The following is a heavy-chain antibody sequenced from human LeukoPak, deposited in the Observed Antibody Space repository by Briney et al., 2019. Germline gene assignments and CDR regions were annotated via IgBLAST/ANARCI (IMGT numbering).Heavy chain of an antibody. Sequence: PGGSLRLSCSASGFTFSSYEMNWVRQAPGKGLEWVSSITSSSSYIYYADSVKGRFTISRDNAKNSLYLQINSLRAEDTAVYYCAELGITMIGGVWGKGTTVTISS. D-gene: IGHD3-10*02. CDR2: ITSSSSYI. V-gene: IGHV3-21*01. CDR1: GFTFSSYE. CDR3: AELGITMIGGV. J-gene: IGHJ6*04.